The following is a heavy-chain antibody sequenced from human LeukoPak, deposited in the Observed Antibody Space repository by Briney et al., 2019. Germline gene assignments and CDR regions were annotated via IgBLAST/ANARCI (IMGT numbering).Heavy chain of an antibody. J-gene: IGHJ6*03. D-gene: IGHD5-18*01. CDR2: ISAYNGNT. CDR3: ARVDGDTAMRPPVYYYYKDV. Sequence: ASVKVSCKASGYTFTSYGISWVRQAPGQGLEWMGWISAYNGNTNYAQKLQGRVTMTTDTSTSTAYMELRSLRSDDTAVYYCARVDGDTAMRPPVYYYYKDVWGKGTTVTVSS. V-gene: IGHV1-18*01. CDR1: GYTFTSYG.